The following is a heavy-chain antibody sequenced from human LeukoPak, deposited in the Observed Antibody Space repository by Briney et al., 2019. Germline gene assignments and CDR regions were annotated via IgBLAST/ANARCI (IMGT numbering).Heavy chain of an antibody. CDR1: GYSFIKYD. Sequence: ASVKVSCKASGYSFIKYDMNWVRQATGQGLEWMGWMNPNSGNTGYAQKFQGRVTITRNTSISTAYMELSSLRSEDTAVYYCAREEDDDDAFDIWGQGTMVTVSS. D-gene: IGHD1-1*01. CDR3: AREEDDDDAFDI. V-gene: IGHV1-8*03. J-gene: IGHJ3*02. CDR2: MNPNSGNT.